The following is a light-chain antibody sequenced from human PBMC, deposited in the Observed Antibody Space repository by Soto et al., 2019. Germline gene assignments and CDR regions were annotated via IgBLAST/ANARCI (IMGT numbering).Light chain of an antibody. CDR2: GAS. V-gene: IGKV3-20*01. J-gene: IGKJ5*01. Sequence: EMVMTQSPATLSVSPGERATLSCRASQSVSSSYLAWYQQKPGQAPRLLIYGASSRATGIPDRFSGSGSGTDFTLTISRLEPEDFAVYYCQQYGSSPSITFGQGTRLEI. CDR3: QQYGSSPSIT. CDR1: QSVSSSY.